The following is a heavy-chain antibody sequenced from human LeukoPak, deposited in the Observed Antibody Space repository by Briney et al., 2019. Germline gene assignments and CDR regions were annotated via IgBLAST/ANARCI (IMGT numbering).Heavy chain of an antibody. Sequence: GGSLRLSCAASGFTFSSYWMNWVRQAPGKGLEWVANIKGDGNEKNYVDSVRGRFSISRDNAKNSLYLQMDSLRAEDTAVYYCAKEGAYPIITYDSWGQGALVTLSS. CDR1: GFTFSSYW. V-gene: IGHV3-7*01. D-gene: IGHD3-10*01. CDR2: IKGDGNEK. J-gene: IGHJ5*01. CDR3: AKEGAYPIITYDS.